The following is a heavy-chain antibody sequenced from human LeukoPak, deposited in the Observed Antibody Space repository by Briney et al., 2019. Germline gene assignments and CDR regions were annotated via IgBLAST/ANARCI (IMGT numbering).Heavy chain of an antibody. V-gene: IGHV4-31*03. Sequence: SETLSLTCTVSGGSISSGGYYWSWIRQHPGKGLEWIVYIYYSGSTYYNPSLKSRVTISVDTSKNQFSLKLSSVTAADTAVYYCASRYCSSTSCYWGSLFDYWGQGTLVTVSS. J-gene: IGHJ4*02. D-gene: IGHD2-2*01. CDR3: ASRYCSSTSCYWGSLFDY. CDR2: IYYSGST. CDR1: GGSISSGGYY.